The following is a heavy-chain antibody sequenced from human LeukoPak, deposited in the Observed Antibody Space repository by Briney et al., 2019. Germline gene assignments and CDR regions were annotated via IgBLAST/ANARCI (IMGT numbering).Heavy chain of an antibody. Sequence: GASVTVSCTASGYTFTSYGISWVRQAPGQGLEWMGWISAYNGNTNYAQKLQGRVTMTTDTSTSTAYMELRSLRFDDTAVYYCARGRVVVVVAATKYYYYMDVWGKGTTVTISS. CDR3: ARGRVVVVVAATKYYYYMDV. V-gene: IGHV1-18*01. CDR1: GYTFTSYG. CDR2: ISAYNGNT. J-gene: IGHJ6*03. D-gene: IGHD2-15*01.